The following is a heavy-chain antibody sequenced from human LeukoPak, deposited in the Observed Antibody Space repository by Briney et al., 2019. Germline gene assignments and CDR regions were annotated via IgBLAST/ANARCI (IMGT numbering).Heavy chain of an antibody. CDR1: GYTFTSYD. CDR2: MNPNSGNT. Sequence: GASVKVSCKASGYTFTSYDINWVRQATGQGLEGMGWMNPNSGNTGYAQKFQGRVTITRNTSISTAYMELSSLRAEDTAVYYCARDFVAGMRGYIDYWGQGTLVTVSS. V-gene: IGHV1-8*03. D-gene: IGHD6-19*01. J-gene: IGHJ4*02. CDR3: ARDFVAGMRGYIDY.